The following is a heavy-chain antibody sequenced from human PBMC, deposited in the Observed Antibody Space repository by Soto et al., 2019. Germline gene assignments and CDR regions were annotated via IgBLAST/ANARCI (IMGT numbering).Heavy chain of an antibody. CDR2: ISAYNGNT. CDR3: ARYFWSGQLPFYFDQ. D-gene: IGHD3-3*01. V-gene: IGHV1-18*01. CDR1: GYTFNSYG. Sequence: QGLLVQSGAEVKKPGASVKVSCKASGYTFNSYGVSWVRQAPGQGLEWMGWISAYNGNTKYSQNLQGRVTMTIDTTTSSAYLEVRSLRSDDTAIYYCARYFWSGQLPFYFDQWGQGTLVTVSS. J-gene: IGHJ4*02.